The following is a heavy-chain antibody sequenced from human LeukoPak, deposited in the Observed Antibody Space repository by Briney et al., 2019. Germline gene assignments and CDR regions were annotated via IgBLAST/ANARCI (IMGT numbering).Heavy chain of an antibody. J-gene: IGHJ4*02. CDR1: GFTVSSNY. D-gene: IGHD3-10*01. CDR2: IYSGGST. Sequence: GGSLRLSCAASGFTVSSNYMSWVRQAPGKGLEWASVIYSGGSTYYADSVKGRFTISRDNSKNTLYLQLNSLRAEDTAVYYCARVFPGGSGSPGDYWGQGTLVTVSS. V-gene: IGHV3-66*01. CDR3: ARVFPGGSGSPGDY.